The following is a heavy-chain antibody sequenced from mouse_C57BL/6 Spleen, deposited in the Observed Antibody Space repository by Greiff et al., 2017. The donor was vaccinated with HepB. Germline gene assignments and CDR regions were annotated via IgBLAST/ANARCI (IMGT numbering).Heavy chain of an antibody. J-gene: IGHJ2*01. CDR1: GYAFSSSW. CDR3: ARNSAVVGYFDY. Sequence: VQLQQSGPELVKPGASVKISCKASGYAFSSSWMNWVKQRPGKGLEWIGRIYPGDGDTNYKGKFKGKATLTADKSSSTAYMRLSSLTSEDSAVYFCARNSAVVGYFDYWGQGTTLTVSS. CDR2: IYPGDGDT. V-gene: IGHV1-82*01. D-gene: IGHD1-1*01.